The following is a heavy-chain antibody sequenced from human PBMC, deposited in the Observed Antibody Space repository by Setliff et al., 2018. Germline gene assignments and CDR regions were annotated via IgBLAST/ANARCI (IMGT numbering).Heavy chain of an antibody. CDR1: GFTFDDYA. D-gene: IGHD3-22*01. CDR2: ISWNSGSI. CDR3: AKDKGSSGYFPLDAFDI. J-gene: IGHJ3*02. Sequence: PGGSLRLSCAASGFTFDDYAMHWVRQAPGKGLEWVSGISWNSGSIGYADSVKGRFTISRDNAKNSLYLQMNSLRAEDTALYYCAKDKGSSGYFPLDAFDIWGQGTMVTVSS. V-gene: IGHV3-9*01.